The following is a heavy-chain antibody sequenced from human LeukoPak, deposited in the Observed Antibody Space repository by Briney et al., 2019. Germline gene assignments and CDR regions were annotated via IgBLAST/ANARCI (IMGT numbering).Heavy chain of an antibody. Sequence: SVKVSCKASGGTFSSYAISWVRQAPGQGLEWMGGIIPMFGTANYAQKFQGRVTITADKSTSTAYMELSSLRSEDTAVYYCARGPYSSSWYFDYWGQGTLVTVSS. J-gene: IGHJ4*02. CDR3: ARGPYSSSWYFDY. D-gene: IGHD6-13*01. CDR2: IIPMFGTA. V-gene: IGHV1-69*06. CDR1: GGTFSSYA.